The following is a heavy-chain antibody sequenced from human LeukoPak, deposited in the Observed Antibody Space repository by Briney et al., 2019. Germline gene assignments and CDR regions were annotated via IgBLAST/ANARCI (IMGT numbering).Heavy chain of an antibody. CDR1: GFTFSSYS. CDR3: AKRNTMVRGGPCFDY. D-gene: IGHD3-10*01. V-gene: IGHV3-23*01. J-gene: IGHJ4*02. Sequence: GGSLRLSCAASGFTFSSYSMNWVRQAPGKGLEWVSIIFGNGDTTYYADSVKGRFTVSRDNSKDTLYLQMNDLRPDDTAIYYCAKRNTMVRGGPCFDYWGQGLLVTVSS. CDR2: IFGNGDTT.